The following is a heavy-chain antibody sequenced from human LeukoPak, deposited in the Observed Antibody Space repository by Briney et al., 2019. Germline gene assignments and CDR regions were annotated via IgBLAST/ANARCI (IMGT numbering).Heavy chain of an antibody. CDR1: GFTFSSYA. CDR3: AKDSSGYYIFTPDY. J-gene: IGHJ4*02. D-gene: IGHD3-3*01. CDR2: ISGSGGST. V-gene: IGHV3-23*01. Sequence: GGSLRLSCAASGFTFSSYAMSWVRQAPGKGLEWDSAISGSGGSTYYADSVKGRFTISRDNSKNTLYLQMNSLRAEDTAVYYCAKDSSGYYIFTPDYWGQGTLVTVSS.